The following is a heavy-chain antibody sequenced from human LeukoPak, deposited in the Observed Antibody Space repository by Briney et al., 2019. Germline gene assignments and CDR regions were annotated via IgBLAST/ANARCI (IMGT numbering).Heavy chain of an antibody. CDR3: AKAKTQALVLPGNY. V-gene: IGHV3-21*04. Sequence: GGSLRLSCAASGFTFSSYSMNWVRQAPGKGLEWVSSINSDSSIMYYADSVKGRFTISRDNSKNTLYLQMNSLRAEDTAVYYCAKAKTQALVLPGNYWGQGTLVTVSS. CDR2: INSDSSIM. J-gene: IGHJ4*02. CDR1: GFTFSSYS. D-gene: IGHD1-14*01.